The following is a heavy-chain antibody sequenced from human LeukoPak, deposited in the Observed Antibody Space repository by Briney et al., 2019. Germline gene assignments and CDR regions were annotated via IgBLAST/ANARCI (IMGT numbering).Heavy chain of an antibody. V-gene: IGHV3-15*01. D-gene: IGHD3-10*01. CDR3: TTLTMIREHEDF. Sequence: PGGSLRLSCAVSGFTFNKAWMNWVRQAAGKGLEWVGRIKSNSDGGATDYAAPVNGRFTISRDDSKNTLYLQMSSLKTEDTAVYYCTTLTMIREHEDFWGQGILVTVSS. J-gene: IGHJ4*02. CDR2: IKSNSDGGAT. CDR1: GFTFNKAW.